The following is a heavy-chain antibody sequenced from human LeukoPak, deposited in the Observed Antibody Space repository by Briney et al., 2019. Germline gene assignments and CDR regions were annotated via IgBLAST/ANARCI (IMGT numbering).Heavy chain of an antibody. CDR1: GFAFNNFE. J-gene: IGHJ4*02. CDR2: ISSSGSTM. CDR3: ARDSLVYFDF. V-gene: IGHV3-48*03. Sequence: GGSLRLSCAASGFAFNNFEMNWVRQAPGKGLEWISYISSSGSTMYYADSVKGRFTISREDAKNSLSLQTNNLRAEDTAVYYCARDSLVYFDFWGQGTLVTVSS.